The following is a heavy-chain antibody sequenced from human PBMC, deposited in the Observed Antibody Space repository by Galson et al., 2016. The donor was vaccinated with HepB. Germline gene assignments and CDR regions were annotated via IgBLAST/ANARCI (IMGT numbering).Heavy chain of an antibody. CDR3: ARGPFCTSSYCPGPFNS. D-gene: IGHD3/OR15-3a*01. CDR1: GFTFSGHY. CDR2: ARSKFHRSSP. Sequence: SLRPSCAASGFTFSGHYMDWVRQAPGKRLEWVGRARSKFHRSSPEYAAAVIGRLTVSRDGSKNSLYLQMNSLKVEDTAAYFCARGPFCTSSYCPGPFNSWGQGTLVTVSS. V-gene: IGHV3-72*01. J-gene: IGHJ5*02.